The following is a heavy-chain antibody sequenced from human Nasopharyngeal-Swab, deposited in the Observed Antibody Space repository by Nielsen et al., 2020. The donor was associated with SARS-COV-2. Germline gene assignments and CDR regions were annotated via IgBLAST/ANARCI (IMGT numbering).Heavy chain of an antibody. CDR3: ARDRTDDYGDYGGAFDI. CDR1: GFTFSSYG. D-gene: IGHD4-17*01. Sequence: GESLKISCAASGFTFSSYGMHRVRQAPGKGLEWVAVIWYDGSNKYYADSVKGRFTISRDNSKNTLYLQMNSLRAEDTAVYYCARDRTDDYGDYGGAFDIWGQGTMVTVSS. CDR2: IWYDGSNK. V-gene: IGHV3-33*01. J-gene: IGHJ3*02.